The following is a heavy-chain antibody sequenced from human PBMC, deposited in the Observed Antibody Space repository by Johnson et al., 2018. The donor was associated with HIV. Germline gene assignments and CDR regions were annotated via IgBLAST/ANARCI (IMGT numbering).Heavy chain of an antibody. D-gene: IGHD6-13*01. CDR2: ISYDGNNK. Sequence: QVQLVESGGVLVQPVGSLRLSCAASGFTFSSYPMHWVRQAPGKGLEWVAVISYDGNNKYYADSVRGRFPISRDNSKNTVYLQMKSLRAEDTAVYYCARGGSSSWYGSKYYAFDIWGQGTMVTVSS. J-gene: IGHJ3*02. CDR1: GFTFSSYP. CDR3: ARGGSSSWYGSKYYAFDI. V-gene: IGHV3-30*14.